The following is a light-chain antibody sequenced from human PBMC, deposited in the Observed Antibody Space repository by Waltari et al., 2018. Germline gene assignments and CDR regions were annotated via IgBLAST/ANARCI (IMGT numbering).Light chain of an antibody. CDR1: QGVSSS. CDR3: QQTYGFPVT. Sequence: IQVTQSPSSLSGALGSKIHMSCRASQGVSSSLSWYHQRPGEAPKLLISSASRVQSGVPPRFSGSGSGTGFTLTISSLRPEDCGTYYCQQTYGFPVTFGGGTKV. V-gene: IGKV1-39*01. J-gene: IGKJ4*01. CDR2: SAS.